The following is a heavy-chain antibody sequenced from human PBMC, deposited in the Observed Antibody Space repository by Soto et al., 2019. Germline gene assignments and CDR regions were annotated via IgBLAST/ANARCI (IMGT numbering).Heavy chain of an antibody. V-gene: IGHV2-5*02. J-gene: IGHJ5*02. CDR1: GVPLSTSGVG. CDR2: ISWDDHK. D-gene: IGHD3-10*01. Sequence: SGPTLVDPTQTLTLTCTFSGVPLSTSGVGVGWIRQPPGKALEWLALISWDDHKRYSPSLKSKLTTTKDTSKHQVLLTMTHMDPVDTATYYCAHTITMVRVSWLDPWGQGTLVTVS. CDR3: AHTITMVRVSWLDP.